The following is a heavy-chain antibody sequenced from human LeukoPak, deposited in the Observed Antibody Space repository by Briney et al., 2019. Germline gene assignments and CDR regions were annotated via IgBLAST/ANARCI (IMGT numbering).Heavy chain of an antibody. D-gene: IGHD5-18*01. CDR1: EFTFNNYW. J-gene: IGHJ4*02. Sequence: GGSLRLSCAASEFTFNNYWMHWVRQAPGKGLVWVSRISGDGSTTSYADSVKGRFTISRDNAKNTLYLQMNSLRAEDTAVYYCAVRGYTYGLDYWGQGTLVAVSS. CDR2: ISGDGSTT. CDR3: AVRGYTYGLDY. V-gene: IGHV3-74*01.